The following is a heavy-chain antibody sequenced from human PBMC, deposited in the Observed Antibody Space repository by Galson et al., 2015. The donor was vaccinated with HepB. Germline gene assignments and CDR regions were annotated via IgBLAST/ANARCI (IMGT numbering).Heavy chain of an antibody. CDR3: ARDGRDSGYDSDDAFDI. CDR1: GGSISSYY. Sequence: ETLSLTCTVSGGSISSYYWSWIRQPPGKGLEWIGYIYYSGSTNYNPSLKSRVTISVDTSKNQFSLKLSSVTAADTAVYYCARDGRDSGYDSDDAFDIWGQGTMVTISS. D-gene: IGHD5-12*01. V-gene: IGHV4-59*01. J-gene: IGHJ3*02. CDR2: IYYSGST.